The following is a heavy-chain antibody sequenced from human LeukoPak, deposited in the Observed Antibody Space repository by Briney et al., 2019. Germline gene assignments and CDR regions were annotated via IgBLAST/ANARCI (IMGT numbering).Heavy chain of an antibody. J-gene: IGHJ5*02. CDR1: GFTFSSYW. CDR3: ARKLELRARYNWFDP. CDR2: IKQDGSEK. D-gene: IGHD1-7*01. Sequence: GGSLRLSCAASGFTFSSYWMSWVRQAPGKGLEWVANIKQDGSEKYYVDSVKGRFTISRENAKNSLYLQMNSLRAEDTAVYYCARKLELRARYNWFDPWGQGTLVTVSS. V-gene: IGHV3-7*01.